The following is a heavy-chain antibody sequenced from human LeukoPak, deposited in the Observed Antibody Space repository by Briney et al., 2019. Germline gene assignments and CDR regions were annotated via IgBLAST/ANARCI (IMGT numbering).Heavy chain of an antibody. V-gene: IGHV4-34*01. CDR2: INHSGST. CDR3: ARGRDSSSSGRIFPCDP. D-gene: IGHD6-6*01. J-gene: IGHJ5*02. CDR1: GGSFSGYY. Sequence: PSETLSLTCAVYGGSFSGYYWSWIRQPPGKGLEWIGEINHSGSTNYNPSLKSRVTLSLDTSKNHFSLKLSSVTAADTAVYYCARGRDSSSSGRIFPCDPWGQGTLVTVSS.